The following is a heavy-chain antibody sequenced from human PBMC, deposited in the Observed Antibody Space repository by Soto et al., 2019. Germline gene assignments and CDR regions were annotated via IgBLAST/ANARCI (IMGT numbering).Heavy chain of an antibody. D-gene: IGHD6-19*01. CDR2: ISWNSGSI. J-gene: IGHJ4*02. V-gene: IGHV3-9*01. CDR1: GFTFDDYA. Sequence: PGGSLRLSCAASGFTFDDYAMHWVRQAPGKGLEWVSGISWNSGSIGYADSVKGRFTISRDNAKNSLYLQMNSLRAEDTALYYCAKDILSAVAGNLDYWGQGALVTVSS. CDR3: AKDILSAVAGNLDY.